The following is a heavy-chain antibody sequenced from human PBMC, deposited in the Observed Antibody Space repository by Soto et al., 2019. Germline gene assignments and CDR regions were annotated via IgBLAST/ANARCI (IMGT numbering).Heavy chain of an antibody. CDR2: INAGNGNT. CDR1: TSYA. J-gene: IGHJ6*03. CDR3: ARDPVLRFLEWLSEDYYYYYMDV. Sequence: TSYAMRWVFKTEEQRLEWMGWINAGNGNTKYSQKFQGRVTITRDTSASTAYMELSSLRSEDTAVYYCARDPVLRFLEWLSEDYYYYYMDVWGNGTTVTVSS. V-gene: IGHV1-3*01. D-gene: IGHD3-3*01.